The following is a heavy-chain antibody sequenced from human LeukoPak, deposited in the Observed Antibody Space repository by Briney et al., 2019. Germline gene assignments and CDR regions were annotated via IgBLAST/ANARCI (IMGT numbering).Heavy chain of an antibody. CDR1: GFTFSSYW. J-gene: IGHJ6*03. D-gene: IGHD3-3*01. Sequence: GGSLRLSCAASGFTFSSYWMHWVRQAPGKGLVWVSRINSDGSSTSYADSVKGRFTISRDNAKNSLYLQMNSLRAEDTAVYYCARASLEWTQMDYYYYYMDVWGKGTTVTVSS. CDR2: INSDGSST. CDR3: ARASLEWTQMDYYYYYMDV. V-gene: IGHV3-74*01.